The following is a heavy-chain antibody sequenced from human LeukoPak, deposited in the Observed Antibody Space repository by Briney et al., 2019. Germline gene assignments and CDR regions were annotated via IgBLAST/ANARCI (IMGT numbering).Heavy chain of an antibody. CDR3: KKDPPGRAAAGKNYGMDV. CDR2: ISGGST. D-gene: IGHD6-13*01. J-gene: IGHJ6*02. V-gene: IGHV3-38-3*01. Sequence: GGSLRLSCAASGFTVSSNEMSWVRQAPGKGLEWVSSISGGSTYYADSRKGRFTISRDNSKNTLHLQMNSLRAEDTAVYYCKKDPPGRAAAGKNYGMDVWGQGTTVTVSS. CDR1: GFTVSSNE.